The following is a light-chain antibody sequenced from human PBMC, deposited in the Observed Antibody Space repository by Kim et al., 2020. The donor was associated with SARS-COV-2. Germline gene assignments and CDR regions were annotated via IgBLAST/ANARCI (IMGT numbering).Light chain of an antibody. V-gene: IGLV3-1*01. CDR2: EDT. Sequence: SYELTQPPSVSVYAGETASISCSGDRLEDKYVCWYQQRPGQPPVVVIYEDTERPSGITERISGSRSANTATLTISVTQALDEAGYYCQVWDSQAVFG. CDR1: RLEDKY. CDR3: QVWDSQAV. J-gene: IGLJ1*01.